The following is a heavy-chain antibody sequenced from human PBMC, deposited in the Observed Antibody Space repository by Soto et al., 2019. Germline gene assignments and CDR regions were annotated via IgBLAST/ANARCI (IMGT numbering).Heavy chain of an antibody. CDR1: GVSMSSDY. V-gene: IGHV4-59*12. J-gene: IGHJ3*02. CDR3: ARDLVPSASFSFDI. Sequence: QVQLQESGPGLVKPSETLSLTCTVSGVSMSSDYWTWIRQPPGQGLEWIADIYYTGSTNYNPSLTSRVTISVNTSKNQFSLTLSPVTAADTAVHFCARDLVPSASFSFDIWGQGTMVTVSS. CDR2: IYYTGST. D-gene: IGHD2-2*01.